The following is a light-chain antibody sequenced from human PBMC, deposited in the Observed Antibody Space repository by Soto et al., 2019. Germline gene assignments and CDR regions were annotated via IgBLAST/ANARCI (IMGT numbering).Light chain of an antibody. CDR2: AAS. CDR1: QSVTSS. CDR3: QQYINRPWT. J-gene: IGKJ1*01. Sequence: EIVMTQSPATVSVFPGERATLSCRASQSVTSSVAWYQQKPGQAPKLLIYAASTRAKGISDRFSGSGSGTEFTLAISGLQSEDFAVYYCQQYINRPWTFGQGTKVDI. V-gene: IGKV3-15*01.